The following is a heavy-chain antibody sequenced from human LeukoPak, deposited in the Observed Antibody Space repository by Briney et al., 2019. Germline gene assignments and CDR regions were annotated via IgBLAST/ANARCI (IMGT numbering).Heavy chain of an antibody. CDR3: ARSTGGYSYGAKFGLDY. J-gene: IGHJ4*02. V-gene: IGHV4-31*03. CDR1: GGSISSGGYY. D-gene: IGHD5-18*01. CDR2: IYYSGST. Sequence: SQTLSLTCTVSGGSISSGGYYWSWIRQHPGKGLEWIGYIYYSGSTYYNPFLKSRVTISVDTSKNQFSLKLSSVTAADTAVYYCARSTGGYSYGAKFGLDYWGQGTLVTVSS.